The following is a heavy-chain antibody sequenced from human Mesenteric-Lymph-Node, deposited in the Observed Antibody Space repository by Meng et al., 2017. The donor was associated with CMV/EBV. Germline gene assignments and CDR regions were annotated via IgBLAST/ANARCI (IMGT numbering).Heavy chain of an antibody. Sequence: GGSLRLSCAASGFTFSSYGMHWVRQAPGKGLEWVAFIRYDGSNKYYADSVKGRFTISRDNSKNTLYLQMNSLRAEDTAVYYCAKGGRKGYCSSTSCSVDYWGQGTLVPSPQ. D-gene: IGHD2-2*01. J-gene: IGHJ4*02. CDR3: AKGGRKGYCSSTSCSVDY. CDR1: GFTFSSYG. V-gene: IGHV3-30*02. CDR2: IRYDGSNK.